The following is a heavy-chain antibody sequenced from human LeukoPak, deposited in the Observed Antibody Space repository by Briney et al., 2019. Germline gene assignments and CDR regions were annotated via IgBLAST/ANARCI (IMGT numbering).Heavy chain of an antibody. CDR2: IYYSGST. CDR3: ASLPGYSSKGDY. D-gene: IGHD6-13*01. Sequence: SETLSLTCTVSGXSISSYYWSWIRQPPGKGLGWIGYIYYSGSTNYNPSLKSRVTISVDTSKNQFSLKLSSVTAADTAVYYCASLPGYSSKGDYWGQGTLVTVSS. J-gene: IGHJ4*02. V-gene: IGHV4-59*01. CDR1: GXSISSYY.